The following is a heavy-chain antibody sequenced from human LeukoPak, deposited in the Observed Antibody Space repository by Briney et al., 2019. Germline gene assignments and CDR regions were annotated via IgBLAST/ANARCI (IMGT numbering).Heavy chain of an antibody. CDR1: GGSISSYY. V-gene: IGHV4-59*01. J-gene: IGHJ5*02. Sequence: PSETLSLTCTVSGGSISSYYWNWIRQPPGKGLEWIGYISYSGSTNYNPSLKSRVPISGDTSKNKFSLRLSSVTAADTAVYYGARGNLSGAHPKRNWFDPWGQGTLVTVSS. D-gene: IGHD2-15*01. CDR2: ISYSGST. CDR3: ARGNLSGAHPKRNWFDP.